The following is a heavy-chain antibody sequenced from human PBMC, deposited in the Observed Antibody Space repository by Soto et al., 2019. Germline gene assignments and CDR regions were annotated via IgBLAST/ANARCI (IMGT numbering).Heavy chain of an antibody. CDR3: ARVCTGGSCYQFDS. D-gene: IGHD2-15*01. J-gene: IGHJ4*02. CDR2: INGDGSNT. Sequence: EVHLVESGGGLVQPGGSLSLSCAASGFTFSSYWMHWVRQAPGKGLVWGSRINGDGSNTNYADSVKGRFTISRDNAKNTLYLQMNSLRADDTAVYYCARVCTGGSCYQFDSWGQGTMVTVSS. V-gene: IGHV3-74*01. CDR1: GFTFSSYW.